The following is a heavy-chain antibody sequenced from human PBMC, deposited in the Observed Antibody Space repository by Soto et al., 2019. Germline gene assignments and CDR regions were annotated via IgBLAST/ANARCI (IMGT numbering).Heavy chain of an antibody. V-gene: IGHV4-4*02. D-gene: IGHD4-4*01. CDR1: GGPINSRSW. CDR3: ATQAISYTWDV. CDR2: MHHGGTT. Sequence: QVQLQESGPGLVKPSGTLSLTCVVSGGPINSRSWWSWVRQPPGKGLEWIGEMHHGGTTYYNPSLRDRICPSFDKSKNHFSLELTSVTAADTAIYYCATQAISYTWDVWGQGTSVTVSS. J-gene: IGHJ6*02.